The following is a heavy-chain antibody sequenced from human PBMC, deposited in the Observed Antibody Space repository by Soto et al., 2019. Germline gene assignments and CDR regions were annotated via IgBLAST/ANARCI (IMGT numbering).Heavy chain of an antibody. J-gene: IGHJ4*02. CDR2: INSDGSST. Sequence: AGSLRLSCAASGFTFSSYWMHWVRQAPGKGLVWVSRINSDGSSTTYADSVKGRFTISRDNAKNTLYLQMNSLRAEDTAVYYCSSGHCTNGVCRGYYFDYWGQGTLVTVSS. V-gene: IGHV3-74*01. CDR1: GFTFSSYW. CDR3: SSGHCTNGVCRGYYFDY. D-gene: IGHD2-8*01.